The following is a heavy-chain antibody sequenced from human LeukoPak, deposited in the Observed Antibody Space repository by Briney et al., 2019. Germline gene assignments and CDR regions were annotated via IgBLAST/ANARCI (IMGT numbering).Heavy chain of an antibody. CDR2: IWYDGSNK. D-gene: IGHD1-26*01. CDR1: GFTVSSNY. CDR3: ARDPQLGYSGSYFDY. J-gene: IGHJ4*02. Sequence: PGGSLRLSCAASGFTVSSNYMNWVRQAPGKGLEWVAVIWYDGSNKYYADSVKGRFTISRDNSKNTLYLQMNSLRAEDTAVYYCARDPQLGYSGSYFDYWGQGTLVTVSS. V-gene: IGHV3-33*08.